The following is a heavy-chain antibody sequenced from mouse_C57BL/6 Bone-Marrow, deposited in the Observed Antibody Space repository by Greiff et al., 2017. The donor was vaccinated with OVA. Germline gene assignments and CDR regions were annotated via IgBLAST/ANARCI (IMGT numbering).Heavy chain of an antibody. Sequence: VQLKESGAELVRPGASVKLSCTASGFNIKDDYMHWVKQRPEQGLEWIGWIDPENGDTEYASKFQGKATITADTSSNTAYLQLSSLTSEDTAVDYCTSYYYGSSPYDYWGQGTTLTVSS. CDR1: GFNIKDDY. D-gene: IGHD1-1*01. CDR2: IDPENGDT. V-gene: IGHV14-4*01. J-gene: IGHJ2*01. CDR3: TSYYYGSSPYDY.